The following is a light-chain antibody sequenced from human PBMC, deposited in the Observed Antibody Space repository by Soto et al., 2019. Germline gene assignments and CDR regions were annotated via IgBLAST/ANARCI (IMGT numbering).Light chain of an antibody. Sequence: QSVLTQPPSASGSPGQSVTISCTGTSSDVGAYNYVSWYQQHPGKAPKLMIYEVTKRPSGVPDRFSGSMCGNTASLTVSGLQAEDEADYYCSSYADSISVLFGGGTKLTVL. CDR1: SSDVGAYNY. V-gene: IGLV2-8*01. J-gene: IGLJ3*02. CDR3: SSYADSISVL. CDR2: EVT.